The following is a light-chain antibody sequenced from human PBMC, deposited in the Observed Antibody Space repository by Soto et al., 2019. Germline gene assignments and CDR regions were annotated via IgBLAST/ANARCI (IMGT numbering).Light chain of an antibody. J-gene: IGKJ4*01. CDR2: DAS. V-gene: IGKV1-33*01. CDR3: QRSDNLPLT. CDR1: QDISNY. Sequence: DIQMTQSPSSLSASVGDRVTITCQASQDISNYLNWHQQKPGKAPKLLIYDASNLETGVPSRFSGSGAGTAFTFPISRLQPEDIATYSCQRSDNLPLTFGGGTKVEIK.